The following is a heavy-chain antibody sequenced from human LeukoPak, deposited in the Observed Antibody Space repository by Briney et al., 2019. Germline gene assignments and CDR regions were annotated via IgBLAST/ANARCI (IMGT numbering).Heavy chain of an antibody. Sequence: SETLSLTCTVSGASIRSSSYYWGWIRQPPGKGLEWVGLIYYTGSTYYNPSLKGRLTISVDTSKNQFSLKLNSVTAADTAVYYCARLQIAMTSGYWFDPWGQGTLVTVSS. V-gene: IGHV4-39*01. CDR1: GASIRSSSYY. J-gene: IGHJ5*02. CDR3: ARLQIAMTSGYWFDP. D-gene: IGHD3-22*01. CDR2: IYYTGST.